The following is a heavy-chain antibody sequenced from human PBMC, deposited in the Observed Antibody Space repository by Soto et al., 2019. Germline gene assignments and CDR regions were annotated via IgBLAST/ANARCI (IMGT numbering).Heavy chain of an antibody. Sequence: EVQLVEAGGGLVQPGGSLRLSCAASGFTFSSYWMHWVRQAPGKGLVWVSRINGGGSSTSYADPVKGRFTISRDNAKNTLYLQMNTLRAEDTAVYYCATGWGGDATTLFDSWGQGTLVTVSS. CDR1: GFTFSSYW. V-gene: IGHV3-74*01. CDR2: INGGGSST. CDR3: ATGWGGDATTLFDS. D-gene: IGHD2-21*02. J-gene: IGHJ4*02.